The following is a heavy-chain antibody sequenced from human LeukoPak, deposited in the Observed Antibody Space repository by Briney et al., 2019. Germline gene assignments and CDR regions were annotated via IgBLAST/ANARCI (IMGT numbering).Heavy chain of an antibody. CDR1: GGTINSFY. J-gene: IGHJ4*02. D-gene: IGHD6-13*01. V-gene: IGHV4-59*10. Sequence: ETLCLTCAVSGGTINSFYGTWVRQPAGKGLEWVGRIYSSGSTNYTHSLKSRVTMSVDTSKNQFSLKLSSVTAADTAVYHCARAPGIAPGGGDYWGQGTLVTVSS. CDR3: ARAPGIAPGGGDY. CDR2: IYSSGST.